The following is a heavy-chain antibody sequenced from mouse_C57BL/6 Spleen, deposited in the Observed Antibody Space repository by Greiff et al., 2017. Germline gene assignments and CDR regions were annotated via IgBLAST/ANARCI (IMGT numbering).Heavy chain of an antibody. V-gene: IGHV14-3*01. Sequence: VQLQQSVAELVRPGASVKLSCTASGFNIKNTYLHWMKQRPEQGLEWIGRIDPANGNTKYAPKFQGKATITADTSSNTAYLQLSSLTSEDTAIYYGARGGHYYGSSCAWFAYWGQGTLVTVSA. CDR1: GFNIKNTY. CDR3: ARGGHYYGSSCAWFAY. J-gene: IGHJ3*01. D-gene: IGHD1-1*01. CDR2: IDPANGNT.